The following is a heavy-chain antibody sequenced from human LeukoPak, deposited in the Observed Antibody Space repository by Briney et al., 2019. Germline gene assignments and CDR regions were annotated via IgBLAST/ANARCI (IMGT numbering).Heavy chain of an antibody. Sequence: GGSLRLSCAASGLTFKSYAMHWVRQAPGKGLEWVAVISSDGSNKYYADSVKGRFTISRDNSKNTLDLQMHSLRAEDTAVYYCARDQYYYGSGSYWYYYYGMDVWGQGTTVTVSS. D-gene: IGHD3-10*01. CDR3: ARDQYYYGSGSYWYYYYGMDV. V-gene: IGHV3-30-3*01. CDR1: GLTFKSYA. CDR2: ISSDGSNK. J-gene: IGHJ6*02.